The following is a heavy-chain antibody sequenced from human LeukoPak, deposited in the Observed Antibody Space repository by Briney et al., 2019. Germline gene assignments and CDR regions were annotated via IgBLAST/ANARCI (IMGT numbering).Heavy chain of an antibody. CDR1: GGSISSFY. CDR2: IYYSGST. J-gene: IGHJ4*02. D-gene: IGHD3-22*01. V-gene: IGHV4-59*01. Sequence: SETLSLTCTVSGGSISSFYWSWVRQPPGKGLEWIGYIYYSGSTNYNPSLKSRVTISVDTSKNQFSLKLSSVTAADTAVYYCARDKGSYYDSSGYYYYFDYWGQGTLVTVSS. CDR3: ARDKGSYYDSSGYYYYFDY.